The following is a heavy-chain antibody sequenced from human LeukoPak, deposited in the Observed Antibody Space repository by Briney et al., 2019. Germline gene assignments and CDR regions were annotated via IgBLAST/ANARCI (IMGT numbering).Heavy chain of an antibody. CDR1: GFTFSSYA. V-gene: IGHV3-23*01. D-gene: IGHD3-22*01. CDR2: ISGSGGST. J-gene: IGHJ6*02. Sequence: GGSLRLSCAASGFTFSSYAMSWVRQAPGKGLEWVSAISGSGGSTYYADSVKGRFTISRDNSKNTLYLQMNSLRAEDTAVYYCAKDAPTMIVVPVTGMDVWGQGTTVTVSS. CDR3: AKDAPTMIVVPVTGMDV.